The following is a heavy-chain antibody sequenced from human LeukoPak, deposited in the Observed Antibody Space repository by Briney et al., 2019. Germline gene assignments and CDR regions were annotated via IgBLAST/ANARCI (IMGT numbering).Heavy chain of an antibody. D-gene: IGHD3-22*01. Sequence: SIYYSGSTYYNPSLKSRVTISVDTSKNQFSLKLSSVTAADTAVYYCARGHSSGYYNAFDIWGQGTMVTVSS. CDR3: ARGHSSGYYNAFDI. CDR2: IYYSGST. V-gene: IGHV4-39*01. J-gene: IGHJ3*02.